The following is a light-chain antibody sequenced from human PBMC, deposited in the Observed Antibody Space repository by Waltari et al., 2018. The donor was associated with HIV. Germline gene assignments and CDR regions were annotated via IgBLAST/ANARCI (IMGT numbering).Light chain of an antibody. J-gene: IGLJ2*01. Sequence: QSALTQPASVSGSPGQSITISCTGTSSDVGTYNSVSWYQQHPGKVPTLVIFDVTKRPSWVSDRFSGSKSGNPASLTISGLQAEDEADYYCCTYAVIVVFGGGTKLTVL. CDR3: CTYAVIVV. V-gene: IGLV2-23*02. CDR1: SSDVGTYNS. CDR2: DVT.